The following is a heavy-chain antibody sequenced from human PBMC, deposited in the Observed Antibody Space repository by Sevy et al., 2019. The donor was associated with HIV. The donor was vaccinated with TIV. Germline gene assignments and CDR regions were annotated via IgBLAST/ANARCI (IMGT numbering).Heavy chain of an antibody. CDR1: GGSISSYY. CDR3: ARGSGSPDY. D-gene: IGHD2-15*01. CDR2: IYYSGST. Sequence: SETLTLTCTVSGGSISSYYWSWIRQPPGKGLEWIGYIYYSGSTNYNPSLKRRFTISVNTCKNQFSLKLSSVTAADTAVYYWARGSGSPDYWGQGTLVTVSS. V-gene: IGHV4-59*01. J-gene: IGHJ4*02.